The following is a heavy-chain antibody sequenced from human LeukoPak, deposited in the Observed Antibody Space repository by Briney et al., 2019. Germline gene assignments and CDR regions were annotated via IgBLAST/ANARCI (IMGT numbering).Heavy chain of an antibody. J-gene: IGHJ4*02. CDR1: GYTFTGYY. D-gene: IGHD2-15*01. Sequence: ASVKVSCKASGYTFTGYYMHWVRQAPGQGLEWMGWINPNSGGTNYAQKFQGRVTMTRDTSISTAYMELSRLRSDDTAVYYCAGLGWWVGVAGINPFDYWGQGTLVSVCS. CDR3: AGLGWWVGVAGINPFDY. CDR2: INPNSGGT. V-gene: IGHV1-2*02.